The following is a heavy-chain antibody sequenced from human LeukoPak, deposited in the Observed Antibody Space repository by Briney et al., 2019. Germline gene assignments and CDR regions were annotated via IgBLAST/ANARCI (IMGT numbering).Heavy chain of an antibody. Sequence: GASVKVSCKASGYTFTGYYMHWVRQAPGQGLEWMGWINPNSGGTNYAQKFQGRVTMTRDTSISTAYMELGRLRSDDTAVYYCARDREGYYDILTGYYGVGAFDIWGQGTMVTVSS. D-gene: IGHD3-9*01. CDR2: INPNSGGT. V-gene: IGHV1-2*02. CDR3: ARDREGYYDILTGYYGVGAFDI. J-gene: IGHJ3*02. CDR1: GYTFTGYY.